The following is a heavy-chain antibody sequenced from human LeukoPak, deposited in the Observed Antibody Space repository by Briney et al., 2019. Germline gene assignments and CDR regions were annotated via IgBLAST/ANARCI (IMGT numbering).Heavy chain of an antibody. V-gene: IGHV1-2*02. Sequence: ASVKVSCKAFEYTFTGYHIHWVRQAPGQELEWMGWINPNSGDTSYAQKFQGRVTMTSDTSVSTAYMELSRLRSDDTAMYYCARDDSLDIWGQGAMVTVSS. CDR3: ARDDSLDI. D-gene: IGHD2-21*01. CDR2: INPNSGDT. CDR1: EYTFTGYH. J-gene: IGHJ3*02.